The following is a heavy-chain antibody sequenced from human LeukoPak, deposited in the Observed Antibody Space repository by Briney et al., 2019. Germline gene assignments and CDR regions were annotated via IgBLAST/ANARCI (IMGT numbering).Heavy chain of an antibody. CDR3: ARELSFVVVPAAIHSAFDY. J-gene: IGHJ4*02. D-gene: IGHD2-2*02. V-gene: IGHV3-48*01. Sequence: GGSLRLSCAASGFTFSSYSMNWVRQAPGEGVEWVSYISSSSSTIYYADSVKGRFTISRDNAKNSLYLQMNSLRAEDTAVYYCARELSFVVVPAAIHSAFDYWGQGTLVTVSS. CDR2: ISSSSSTI. CDR1: GFTFSSYS.